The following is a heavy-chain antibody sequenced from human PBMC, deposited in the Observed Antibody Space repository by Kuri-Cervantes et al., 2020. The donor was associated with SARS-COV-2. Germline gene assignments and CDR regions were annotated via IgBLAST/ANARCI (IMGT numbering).Heavy chain of an antibody. V-gene: IGHV1-8*02. CDR2: MNPNSGNT. CDR1: GYTFTSYD. CDR3: ATAPLIRFLEWFRFDY. Sequence: ASVKVSCKASGYTFTSYDINWVRQATGQGLEWMGWMNPNSGNTGYAQKFQGRVTMTRNTSISTAYMELSSLRSEDTAVYYCATAPLIRFLEWFRFDYWGQGTLVTVSS. D-gene: IGHD3-3*01. J-gene: IGHJ4*02.